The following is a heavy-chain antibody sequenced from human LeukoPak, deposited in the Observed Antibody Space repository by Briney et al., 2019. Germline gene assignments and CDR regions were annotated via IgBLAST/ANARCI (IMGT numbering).Heavy chain of an antibody. CDR1: GYSFTSYG. J-gene: IGHJ6*02. D-gene: IGHD3-10*01. CDR3: ARGGRDGRDV. V-gene: IGHV1-18*01. CDR2: VSAYDGST. Sequence: ASVTVSCKASGYSFTSYGFTWVRRAPGQGLEWMGWVSAYDGSTNYAQKIRGRVTMPTDASKNTVYMELRGLRFDDTAVYYCARGGRDGRDVWGQGTTVSVSS.